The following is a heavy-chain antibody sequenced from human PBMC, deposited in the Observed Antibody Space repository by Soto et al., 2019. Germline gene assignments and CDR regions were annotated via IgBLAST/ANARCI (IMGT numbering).Heavy chain of an antibody. CDR1: LFTFSSYG. J-gene: IGHJ3*02. V-gene: IGHV3-33*01. Sequence: SLRLSCSASLFTFSSYGMHLVLHTPFKWLECVAVIWYDGSNKYYADSVKGRFTISRDNSKNTLYLQMNSLRAEDTAVYYCARDLQDIVVVPAATNDAFDIWGQGTMVTVSS. CDR2: IWYDGSNK. CDR3: ARDLQDIVVVPAATNDAFDI. D-gene: IGHD2-2*01.